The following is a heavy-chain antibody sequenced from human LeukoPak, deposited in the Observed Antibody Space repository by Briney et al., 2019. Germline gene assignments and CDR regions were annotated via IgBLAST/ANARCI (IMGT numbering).Heavy chain of an antibody. CDR1: GFTFTNAW. CDR3: ATCSGGGCYWSKFDS. D-gene: IGHD2-15*01. Sequence: PGGSLRLSCAASGFTFTNAWMSWVRQAPGKGLEWVGRIKSNTDGGTTDYAAPVKGRFTTSRDDSKDTLYLQMTSLKTEDTAVYYCATCSGGGCYWSKFDSWGQGTLVTVSA. V-gene: IGHV3-15*01. J-gene: IGHJ4*02. CDR2: IKSNTDGGTT.